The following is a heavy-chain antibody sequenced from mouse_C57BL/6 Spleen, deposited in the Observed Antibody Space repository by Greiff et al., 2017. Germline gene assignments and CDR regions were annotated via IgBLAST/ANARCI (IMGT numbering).Heavy chain of an antibody. J-gene: IGHJ3*01. D-gene: IGHD2-3*01. CDR3: ARGDDGYPWFAY. Sequence: EVQLVESGGGLVKPGGSLKLSCAASGFTFSSYAMSWVRQTPEKRLEWVATISDGGSYTYYPDNVKGRFTISRDNAKNNLYLQISHLKSEDTAMYYCARGDDGYPWFAYWGQGTLVTVSA. V-gene: IGHV5-4*01. CDR1: GFTFSSYA. CDR2: ISDGGSYT.